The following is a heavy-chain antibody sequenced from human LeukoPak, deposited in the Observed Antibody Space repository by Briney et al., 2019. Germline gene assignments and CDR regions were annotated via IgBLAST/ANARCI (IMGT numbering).Heavy chain of an antibody. CDR1: GFTFTSSA. J-gene: IGHJ4*02. CDR2: IVVGSGNT. D-gene: IGHD4-23*01. V-gene: IGHV1-58*02. Sequence: GASVKVSCKASGFTFTSSAMQWVRQARGQRLEWIGWIVVGSGNTNYAQKFQERVTITRDMSTSTAYMELSSLRAEDTAVYYCAKERDYGGFDYWGQGTLVTVSS. CDR3: AKERDYGGFDY.